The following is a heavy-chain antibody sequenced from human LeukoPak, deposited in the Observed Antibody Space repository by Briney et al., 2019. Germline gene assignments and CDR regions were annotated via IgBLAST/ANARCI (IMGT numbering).Heavy chain of an antibody. D-gene: IGHD3-3*01. V-gene: IGHV3-21*01. CDR2: ISSSSGYI. CDR3: ARDYPPITRFEVAMDV. Sequence: GGSLRLSCAASGFTFSSYSMNWVRQAPGKGLEWVSSISSSSGYIYYADSVKGRFTTSRDNAKISLYLQMNSLRAEDTAVYYCARDYPPITRFEVAMDVWGQGTTVTVSS. CDR1: GFTFSSYS. J-gene: IGHJ6*02.